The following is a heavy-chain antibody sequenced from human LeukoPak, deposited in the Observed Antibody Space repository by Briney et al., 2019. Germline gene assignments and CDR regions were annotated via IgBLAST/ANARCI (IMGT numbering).Heavy chain of an antibody. CDR1: GDSISSNTYY. CDR3: ARQGLTTDYFYYYMDV. CDR2: IYYSGNT. V-gene: IGHV4-39*01. D-gene: IGHD4-11*01. J-gene: IGHJ6*03. Sequence: SETLSLTCSVSGDSISSNTYYWGWIRQSPGKGLEWIASIYYSGNTYYNPSLKSRVTISSGTSKNQFSLILTSVTAADTAVYYCARQGLTTDYFYYYMDVWGKGITVTVSS.